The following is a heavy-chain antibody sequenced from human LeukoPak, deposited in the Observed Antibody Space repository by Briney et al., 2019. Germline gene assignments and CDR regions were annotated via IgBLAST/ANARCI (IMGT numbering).Heavy chain of an antibody. CDR1: GGSISSGSCY. CDR2: IYTSGST. J-gene: IGHJ4*02. Sequence: PSQTLSLTCTVSGGSISSGSCYWGWIRQPAGKGLEGIGRIYTSGSTNYNPSLKSRGTISVDTSKNQFSLKLSSVTAAETAVYYCARAASIAARATFAYSGEGALVTVSS. D-gene: IGHD6-6*01. CDR3: ARAASIAARATFAY. V-gene: IGHV4-61*02.